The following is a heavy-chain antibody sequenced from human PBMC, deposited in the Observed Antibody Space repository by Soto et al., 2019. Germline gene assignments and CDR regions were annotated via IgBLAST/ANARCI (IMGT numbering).Heavy chain of an antibody. Sequence: GESLKISCAASGFTFSSYSMNWVRQAPGKGLEWVSSISSSSSYIYYADSVKGRFTISRDNAKNSLYLQMNSLRAEDTAVYYCASAYCSSTSCYFDYWGQGTLVTVSS. CDR3: ASAYCSSTSCYFDY. J-gene: IGHJ4*02. CDR1: GFTFSSYS. CDR2: ISSSSSYI. V-gene: IGHV3-21*01. D-gene: IGHD2-2*01.